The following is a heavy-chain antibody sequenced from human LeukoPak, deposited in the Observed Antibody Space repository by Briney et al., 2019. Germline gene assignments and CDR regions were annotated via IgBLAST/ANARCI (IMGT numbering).Heavy chain of an antibody. D-gene: IGHD4-11*01. CDR2: ISWNSGSI. CDR1: GFTFDDYA. V-gene: IGHV3-9*03. Sequence: GGSLRLSCAASGFTFDDYAMHWVRQAPGKGLEWVSGISWNSGSIGYADSVKGRFTISRDSAKNSLYLQMNSLRAEDMALYYCAKGIFAVTTTPFDYWGQGTLVTVSS. CDR3: AKGIFAVTTTPFDY. J-gene: IGHJ4*02.